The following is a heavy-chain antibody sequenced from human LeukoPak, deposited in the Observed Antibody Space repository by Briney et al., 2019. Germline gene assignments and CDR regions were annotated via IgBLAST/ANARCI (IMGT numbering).Heavy chain of an antibody. J-gene: IGHJ4*02. CDR2: IYYSGST. V-gene: IGHV4-59*08. D-gene: IGHD5-12*01. Sequence: SETLSLTCAVYGGSFSSYYWSWIRQPPGKGLEWIGYIYYSGSTNYNPSLKSRVTISVDTSKNQFSLKLSSVTAADTAVYYCARLEYSGYDSSPFDYWGQGTLVTVSS. CDR3: ARLEYSGYDSSPFDY. CDR1: GGSFSSYY.